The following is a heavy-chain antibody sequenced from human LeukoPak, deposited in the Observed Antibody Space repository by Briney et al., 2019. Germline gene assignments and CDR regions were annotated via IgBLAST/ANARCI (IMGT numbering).Heavy chain of an antibody. CDR2: IYHSGST. CDR3: ARGSETTVTTRDDY. D-gene: IGHD4-17*01. Sequence: SETLFLTCTVSGGSISSGGYSWSWIRQPPGKGLEWIGYIYHSGSTYYNPSLKSRVTISVDTSKNQFSLKLSSVTAADTAVYYCARGSETTVTTRDDYWGQGTLVTVSS. CDR1: GGSISSGGYS. J-gene: IGHJ4*02. V-gene: IGHV4-30-2*05.